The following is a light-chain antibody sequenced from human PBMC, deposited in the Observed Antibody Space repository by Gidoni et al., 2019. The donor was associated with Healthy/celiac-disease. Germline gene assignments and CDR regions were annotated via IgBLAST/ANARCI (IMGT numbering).Light chain of an antibody. CDR3: CSYAGSYTHVV. CDR1: SSDVGGSNY. Sequence: QSALTQPRSVSGSPGPSVTISCTGTSSDVGGSNYVSWYQQHPGKAPKLMIYDVSKRPSGVPDRFSGSKSGNTASLTISGLQAEDEADYYCCSYAGSYTHVVFGGGTKLTVL. CDR2: DVS. V-gene: IGLV2-11*01. J-gene: IGLJ2*01.